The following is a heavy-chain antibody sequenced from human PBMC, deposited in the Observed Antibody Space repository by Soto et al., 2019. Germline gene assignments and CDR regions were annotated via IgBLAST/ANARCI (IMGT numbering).Heavy chain of an antibody. J-gene: IGHJ4*02. CDR1: GFSLSSTRMX. D-gene: IGHD6-19*01. Sequence: QITLKESGPTLVKPTQTLTLTCTFSGFSLSSTRMXXGXIXXXXXXXXGWLALIYWDDDKRYSPFLKSRLTITKDTSKNQVVLTMSNMDPVDTARYYCAHIVVAGLGYYFDYWGQGTLVTVSS. CDR2: IYWDDDK. V-gene: IGHV2-5*02. CDR3: AHIVVAGLGYYFDY.